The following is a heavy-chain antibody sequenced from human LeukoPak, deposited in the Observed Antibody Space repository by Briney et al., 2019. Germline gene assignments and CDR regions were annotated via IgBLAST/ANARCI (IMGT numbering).Heavy chain of an antibody. D-gene: IGHD4-11*01. CDR2: ISSSAGTI. CDR1: GFTFSDHY. V-gene: IGHV3-11*04. Sequence: PGGSLRLSRAASGFTFSDHYMTWIRQAPGKGLEWISYISSSAGTIYYADSVKGRFTISRDNAKNSLYLQMNSLRAEDTAVYYCARDRLQSTNWGQGTLVTVSS. CDR3: ARDRLQSTN. J-gene: IGHJ4*02.